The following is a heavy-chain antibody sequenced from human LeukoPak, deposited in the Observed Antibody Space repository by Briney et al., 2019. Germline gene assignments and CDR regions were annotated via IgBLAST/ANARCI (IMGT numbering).Heavy chain of an antibody. D-gene: IGHD6-19*01. V-gene: IGHV5-51*01. Sequence: GESLKISCQGSGYTFTSYWIGWVRQLPGKGLEWMGIIYPGDSDSRYGPSFQGQVTISADNSISTAYLQWSSLKASDTAMYYCARRRAVAGIYYFDYWGQGTLVTVSS. CDR3: ARRRAVAGIYYFDY. J-gene: IGHJ4*02. CDR2: IYPGDSDS. CDR1: GYTFTSYW.